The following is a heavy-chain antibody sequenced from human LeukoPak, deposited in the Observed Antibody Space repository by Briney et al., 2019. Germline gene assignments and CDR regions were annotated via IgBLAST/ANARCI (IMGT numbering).Heavy chain of an antibody. V-gene: IGHV4-34*01. CDR2: INRSGNT. Sequence: PSETLSLTCGVSGEPFSGYYWGWIRQPPGKGLELIGEINRSGNTDYNPSLKSRVTISVDTSKNQFSLKLSSVTAADTAVYYCARSIAVAGASPKDAFNIWGQGTMVTVSS. J-gene: IGHJ3*02. CDR3: ARSIAVAGASPKDAFNI. D-gene: IGHD6-19*01. CDR1: GEPFSGYY.